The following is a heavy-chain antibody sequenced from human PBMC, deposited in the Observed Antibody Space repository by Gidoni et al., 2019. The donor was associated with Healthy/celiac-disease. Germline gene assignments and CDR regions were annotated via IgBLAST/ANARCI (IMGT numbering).Heavy chain of an antibody. Sequence: QVQLQQWGAGLLKPSETLSLTCAVYGESFSSYYWSWISQPPGKGLEWIGEINYSGNTNYNPSLKSRVTISVDTSKSQFSLKLNSVTAADTAVYYCAATSQDAFDIWGQGTMVTVSS. J-gene: IGHJ3*02. V-gene: IGHV4-34*01. CDR3: AATSQDAFDI. CDR2: INYSGNT. D-gene: IGHD6-6*01. CDR1: GESFSSYY.